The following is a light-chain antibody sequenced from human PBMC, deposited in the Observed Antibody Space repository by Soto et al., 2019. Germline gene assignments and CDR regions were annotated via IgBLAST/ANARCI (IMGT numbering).Light chain of an antibody. J-gene: IGKJ1*01. CDR3: QQYGSSPT. CDR2: SAS. Sequence: ELVLTQSPGTLSLSPGERATLSCRASQSVSSSYLAWYQQKPGQAPRLLIYSASSRATGIPDRFSGSGSGTDFTLTISRLEPEDFAVYYCQQYGSSPTFGQGTKVDIK. V-gene: IGKV3-20*01. CDR1: QSVSSSY.